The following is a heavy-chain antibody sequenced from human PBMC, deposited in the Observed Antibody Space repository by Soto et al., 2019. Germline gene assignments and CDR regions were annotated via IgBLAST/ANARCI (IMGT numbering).Heavy chain of an antibody. CDR2: ISGSGGST. CDR1: GFTFSSYA. CDR3: ARTLYNYGTDY. D-gene: IGHD5-18*01. V-gene: IGHV3-23*01. Sequence: EVQLLESGGGLVQPGGSLRLSCAASGFTFSSYAIRWVRQAPGKGLEWVSAISGSGGSTYYADSVKGRFTIARDNSKNTLYVQMNSLRAEDTAVYYCARTLYNYGTDYWGQGTLVTVSS. J-gene: IGHJ4*02.